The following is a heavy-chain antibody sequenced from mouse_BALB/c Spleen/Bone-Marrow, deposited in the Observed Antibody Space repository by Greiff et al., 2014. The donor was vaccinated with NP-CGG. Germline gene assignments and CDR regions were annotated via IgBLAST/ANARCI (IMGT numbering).Heavy chain of an antibody. CDR1: GYTFTSYV. J-gene: IGHJ2*01. Sequence: VQLQQSGPELVKPGASVKMSCKASGYTFTSYVMHWVKQKPGQGLEWIGYIHPYNDGTKYNEKFKGKATLTSGKSSSTAYMELSSLTSEDSAVYYCARRYGNYYFDYWGQGTTLTVSS. D-gene: IGHD2-10*02. V-gene: IGHV1-14*01. CDR3: ARRYGNYYFDY. CDR2: IHPYNDGT.